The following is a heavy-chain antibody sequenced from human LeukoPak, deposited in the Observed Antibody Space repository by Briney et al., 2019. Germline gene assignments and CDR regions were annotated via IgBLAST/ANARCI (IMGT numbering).Heavy chain of an antibody. J-gene: IGHJ4*02. D-gene: IGHD7-27*01. V-gene: IGHV1-3*01. CDR1: GYTFTSYA. CDR3: ARGPPNWGYDY. Sequence: ASVKVSCKASGYTFTSYAMHWVRQAPGQRLEWMGWINAGNGNTKYSQKFQDRVTMTRNTSISTAYMELSSLRSDDTAVYYCARGPPNWGYDYWGPGTLVTVSS. CDR2: INAGNGNT.